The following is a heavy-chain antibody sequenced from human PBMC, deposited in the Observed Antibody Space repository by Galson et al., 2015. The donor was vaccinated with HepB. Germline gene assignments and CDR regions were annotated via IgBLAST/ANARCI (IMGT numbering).Heavy chain of an antibody. Sequence: SLRLSCAASGFTFSSYWMSWVRQAPGKGLEWVANIKQDGSEKYYVDSVKGRFTISRDNAKNSLYLQMNSLRAEDTAVYYCARVRLAPNDAFDIWGQGTMVTVS. CDR1: GFTFSSYW. V-gene: IGHV3-7*03. J-gene: IGHJ3*02. D-gene: IGHD3-3*02. CDR3: ARVRLAPNDAFDI. CDR2: IKQDGSEK.